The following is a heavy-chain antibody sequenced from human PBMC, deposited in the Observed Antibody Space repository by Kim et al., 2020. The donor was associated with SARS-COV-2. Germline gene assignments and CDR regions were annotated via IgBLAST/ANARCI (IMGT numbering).Heavy chain of an antibody. CDR2: IIPIFGTA. J-gene: IGHJ5*02. D-gene: IGHD6-19*01. V-gene: IGHV1-69*13. CDR1: GGTFSSYA. CDR3: ARERLGYNWFDP. Sequence: SVKVSCKASGGTFSSYAISWVRQAPGQGLEWMGGIIPIFGTANYAQKFQGRVTITADESTSTAYMELSSLRSEDTAVYYCARERLGYNWFDPWGQGTLVTVSS.